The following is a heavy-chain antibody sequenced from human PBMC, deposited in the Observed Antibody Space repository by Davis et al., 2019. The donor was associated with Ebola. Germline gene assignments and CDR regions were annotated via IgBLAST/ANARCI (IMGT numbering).Heavy chain of an antibody. V-gene: IGHV1-18*04. Sequence: ASVKVSCKASGYTFTSYGISWVRQAPGQGLEWMGWISAYNDNTNYAQKLQGRVTMTTDTSTSTAYMELSSLRSDDTAVYYCARDTEDIVATLYYYYGMDVWGQGTTVTVSS. D-gene: IGHD5-12*01. J-gene: IGHJ6*02. CDR2: ISAYNDNT. CDR3: ARDTEDIVATLYYYYGMDV. CDR1: GYTFTSYG.